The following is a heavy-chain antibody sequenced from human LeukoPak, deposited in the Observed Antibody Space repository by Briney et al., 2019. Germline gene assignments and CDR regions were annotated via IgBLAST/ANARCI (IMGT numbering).Heavy chain of an antibody. CDR1: GFXFSSYG. CDR2: LWYDGSNK. Sequence: GGSLRLSCVASGFXFSSYGIHWVRQAPGKGLEWVTFLWYDGSNKYYADSVKGRFTISRDNSKNTLYLQMNTLRAEDTAVYYCARDLGYFDYWGQGTLVTVSS. V-gene: IGHV3-33*01. CDR3: ARDLGYFDY. J-gene: IGHJ4*02.